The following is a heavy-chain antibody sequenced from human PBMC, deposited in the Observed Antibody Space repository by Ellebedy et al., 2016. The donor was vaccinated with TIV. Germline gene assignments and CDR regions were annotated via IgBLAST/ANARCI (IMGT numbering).Heavy chain of an antibody. Sequence: GESLKISXAASGFTFSRYAMSWVRQAPGKGLEWVSGLTAGGETTYYTDSVKGRFTISRDNSKNTLYLQMNSLRADDTAVYYCARIPTTVTKPSEVFFDYWGQGTLVTVSS. CDR2: LTAGGETT. CDR3: ARIPTTVTKPSEVFFDY. CDR1: GFTFSRYA. V-gene: IGHV3-23*01. J-gene: IGHJ4*02. D-gene: IGHD4-11*01.